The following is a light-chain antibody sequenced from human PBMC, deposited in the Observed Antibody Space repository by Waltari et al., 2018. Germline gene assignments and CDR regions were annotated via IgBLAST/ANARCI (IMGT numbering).Light chain of an antibody. J-gene: IGKJ2*01. CDR2: GAS. Sequence: VLTQSPGTLSLSPGERATLSCRASQSLTKRYLAWYQQKPGQAPSLLIYGASSRAAGIPDRLSGSGSETDFTLTISRLEPEDFAVYYCQQYGSSVLYTFGQGTKLEIK. CDR3: QQYGSSVLYT. V-gene: IGKV3-20*01. CDR1: QSLTKRY.